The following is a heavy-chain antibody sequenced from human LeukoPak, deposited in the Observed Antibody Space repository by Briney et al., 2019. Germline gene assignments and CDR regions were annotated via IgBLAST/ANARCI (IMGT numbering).Heavy chain of an antibody. J-gene: IGHJ4*02. CDR3: SKDINSYCRGDCSDY. D-gene: IGHD2-15*01. CDR2: IRLDGSNT. CDR1: GFTFSKHG. Sequence: GGSLRLSCAASGFTFSKHGMHWVRQAPGKGREWVAFIRLDGSNTYYADSVKGRFTISRDNSKNTVDLQMNSLRTEDTAIYYCSKDINSYCRGDCSDYWGQGTLVIVSS. V-gene: IGHV3-30*02.